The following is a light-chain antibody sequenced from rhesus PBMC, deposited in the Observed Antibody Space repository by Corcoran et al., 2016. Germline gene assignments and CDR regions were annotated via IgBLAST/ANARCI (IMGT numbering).Light chain of an antibody. CDR3: QQYKNIPLT. V-gene: IGKV1-66*01. CDR1: QDIYNH. CDR2: YTS. Sequence: DIQMTQSPSSLSASVGDRVTITCRASQDIYNHLSWYQPKPGKAPKPLIYYTSSLEKGIPSRFSGRRSGTDYIRTISSLQPEDIATYYWQQYKNIPLTVGGGTKVELK. J-gene: IGKJ4*01.